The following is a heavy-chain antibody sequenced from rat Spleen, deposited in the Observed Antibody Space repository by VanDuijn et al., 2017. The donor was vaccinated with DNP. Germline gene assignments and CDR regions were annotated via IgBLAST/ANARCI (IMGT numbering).Heavy chain of an antibody. J-gene: IGHJ2*01. CDR3: ARGPNYGGYADYFDY. Sequence: EVKLVASGGGLVQPGRSLKLSCAASGFNFNDYWMGWVRQAPGKGLEWIGQINKDSSTISYSPSLKDKLTISRDSAQNTLYLQMSKLGSEDTAIYYCARGPNYGGYADYFDYWGQGVTVTVSS. CDR1: GFNFNDYW. V-gene: IGHV4-2*01. CDR2: INKDSSTI. D-gene: IGHD1-11*01.